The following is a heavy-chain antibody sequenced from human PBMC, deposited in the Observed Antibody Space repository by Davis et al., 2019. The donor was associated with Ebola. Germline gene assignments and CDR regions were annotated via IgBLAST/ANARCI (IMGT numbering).Heavy chain of an antibody. V-gene: IGHV5-51*01. CDR3: ARQEALYGSIDN. CDR1: GDSFTTYW. Sequence: KVSCRASGDSFTTYWIVWVRKMRGKGVEWMGMIYTRDSDIRDRPSFEGQVTISVDRSSSTAYLQWSSLKASDSAMYYCARQEALYGSIDNWGQGTLVTVSS. D-gene: IGHD2/OR15-2a*01. J-gene: IGHJ4*02. CDR2: IYTRDSDI.